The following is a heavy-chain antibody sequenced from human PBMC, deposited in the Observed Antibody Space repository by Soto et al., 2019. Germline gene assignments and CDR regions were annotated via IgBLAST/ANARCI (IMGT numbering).Heavy chain of an antibody. Sequence: QVQLQQWGAGLLKPSETLSLTCAVYGGSFSGYYWSWIRQPPGKGLEWIGEINHSGSTNYNPSLKSLVTISVDTSKNQFSLKLSSVTAADTAVYYCAKRYYYGMDVWGQGTTVTVSS. V-gene: IGHV4-34*01. CDR2: INHSGST. CDR1: GGSFSGYY. J-gene: IGHJ6*02. CDR3: AKRYYYGMDV.